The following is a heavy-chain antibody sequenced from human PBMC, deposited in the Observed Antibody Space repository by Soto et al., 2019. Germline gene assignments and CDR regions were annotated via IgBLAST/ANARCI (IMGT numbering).Heavy chain of an antibody. CDR1: GFTFSSYG. Sequence: QVQLVESGGGVVQPGRSLRLSCAASGFTFSSYGMHWVRQAPGKGLEWVAVISYDGSNKYYADSVKGRFTISRDNSKNTLYLQMNSLRAEDTAVYYCAKEGFSSGWYSGYFQHWGQGTLVTVSS. CDR2: ISYDGSNK. CDR3: AKEGFSSGWYSGYFQH. J-gene: IGHJ1*01. D-gene: IGHD6-19*01. V-gene: IGHV3-30*18.